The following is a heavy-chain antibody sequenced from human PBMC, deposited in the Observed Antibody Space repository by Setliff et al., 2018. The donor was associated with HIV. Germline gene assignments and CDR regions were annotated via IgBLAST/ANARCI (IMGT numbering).Heavy chain of an antibody. Sequence: SETLSLTCTVSDGSISSGSYYWSWIRQPAGKGLEWIGHIHTSGSTKYNPSLKSRVTISADTSKNQFSLNLSSVTAAETAVYYCARVGYHGSGRYSFDYWGQGTLVTVSS. D-gene: IGHD3-10*01. J-gene: IGHJ4*02. V-gene: IGHV4-61*09. CDR3: ARVGYHGSGRYSFDY. CDR1: DGSISSGSYY. CDR2: IHTSGST.